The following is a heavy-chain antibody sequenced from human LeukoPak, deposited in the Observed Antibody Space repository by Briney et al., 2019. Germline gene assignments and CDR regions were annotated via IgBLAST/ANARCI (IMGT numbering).Heavy chain of an antibody. Sequence: SETLSLTCAVYGGSLSGYYWNWIRQSRGRGLEWIGEINHSGTTNYNPSLKSRVTISVDTSKNQFSLGLTSVTAADTAVYYCERFPCSGDSCYSGIRAFDIWGQGTMVTVSS. CDR2: INHSGTT. J-gene: IGHJ3*02. V-gene: IGHV4-34*01. CDR1: GGSLSGYY. D-gene: IGHD2-15*01. CDR3: ERFPCSGDSCYSGIRAFDI.